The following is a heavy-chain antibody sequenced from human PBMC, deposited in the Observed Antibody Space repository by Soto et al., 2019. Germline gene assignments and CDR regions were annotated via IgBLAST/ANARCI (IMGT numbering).Heavy chain of an antibody. V-gene: IGHV3-30-3*01. Sequence: QVQLVESGGGVVQPGRSLRLSCAASGFTFSSYAMHWVRQAPGKGLEWVAVISYDGSNKYYADSVKGRFTISRDNSKNTLYLQMNSLRAEDTAVYYCAREGVSGWTERWFDPWGQGTLVTVSS. CDR2: ISYDGSNK. J-gene: IGHJ5*02. D-gene: IGHD1-1*01. CDR1: GFTFSSYA. CDR3: AREGVSGWTERWFDP.